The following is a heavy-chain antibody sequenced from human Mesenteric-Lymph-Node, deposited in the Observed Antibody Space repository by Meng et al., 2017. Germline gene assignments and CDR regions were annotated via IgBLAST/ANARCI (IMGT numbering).Heavy chain of an antibody. Sequence: SVKVSCKASGDTFSNHAFSWVRQGPGEGLEWVGGIIPMSGATNYAQRFQGRITIFADRSTGTVYMELGSLRSEDTAIYYCARAGPPSREVGSVIGWFYFAMDGWGQGTTVTVSS. CDR1: GDTFSNHA. J-gene: IGHJ6*02. D-gene: IGHD6-19*01. CDR3: ARAGPPSREVGSVIGWFYFAMDG. V-gene: IGHV1-69*06. CDR2: IIPMSGAT.